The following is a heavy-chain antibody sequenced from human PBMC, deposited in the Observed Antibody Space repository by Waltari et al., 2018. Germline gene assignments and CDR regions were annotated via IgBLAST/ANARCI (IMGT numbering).Heavy chain of an antibody. CDR2: IKSDGGGT. CDR1: GPIFRSYW. V-gene: IGHV3-74*01. Sequence: EMQLVESGGGLVQPGGSLRLSCAASGPIFRSYWMHWVRQAPGKGLVVVSRIKSDGGGTTYADSVEGRFTTSRDNAKNTLFLQMNSLRGEDTAVYYCASHRPGGLGMDVWGQGTTVIVSS. J-gene: IGHJ6*02. CDR3: ASHRPGGLGMDV.